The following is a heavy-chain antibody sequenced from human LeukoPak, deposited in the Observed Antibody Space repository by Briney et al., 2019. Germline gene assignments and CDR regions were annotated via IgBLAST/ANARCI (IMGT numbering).Heavy chain of an antibody. J-gene: IGHJ4*02. Sequence: PGGSLRLSCAASGFTFSSYAMSWVRQAPGKGLEWVSYISSSAGTIYYADSVKGRFTISRDNAKNSLYLQMNSLRAEDTAAYYCARGAPSGILSSPFDYWGQGTLVTVSS. CDR1: GFTFSSYA. CDR2: ISSSAGTI. V-gene: IGHV3-48*03. D-gene: IGHD3-9*01. CDR3: ARGAPSGILSSPFDY.